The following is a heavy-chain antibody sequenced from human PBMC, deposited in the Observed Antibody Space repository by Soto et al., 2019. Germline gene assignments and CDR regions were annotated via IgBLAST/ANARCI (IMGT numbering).Heavy chain of an antibody. J-gene: IGHJ4*02. V-gene: IGHV3-73*01. CDR3: TRQTDAVQWLVVPTDYNFDY. CDR2: IRSKTNSYAT. D-gene: IGHD6-19*01. CDR1: GFTFGGSA. Sequence: GGSLRLSCAASGFTFGGSAMHWVRQASGKGLEWVGHIRSKTNSYATAYAESVKGRFTISRDDSMNTAYLQMNSLKTEDTAVYFCTRQTDAVQWLVVPTDYNFDYWGQGTQVTVPS.